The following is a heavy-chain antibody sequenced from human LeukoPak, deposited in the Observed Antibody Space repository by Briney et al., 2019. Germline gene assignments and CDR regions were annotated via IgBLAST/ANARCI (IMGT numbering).Heavy chain of an antibody. D-gene: IGHD3-10*01. Sequence: GGSLRLSCAASGFTFSGFSMSWVRQSPTKGLEWVANIKQDGSERYYADSVKGRFTISRDNAKNSLSLQMNNLRVEDTAVYYCARAGSHWHYVYWGQGTVVTVSS. J-gene: IGHJ4*02. V-gene: IGHV3-7*01. CDR2: IKQDGSER. CDR1: GFTFSGFS. CDR3: ARAGSHWHYVY.